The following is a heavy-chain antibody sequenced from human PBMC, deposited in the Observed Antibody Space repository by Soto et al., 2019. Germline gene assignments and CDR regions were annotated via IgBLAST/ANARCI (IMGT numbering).Heavy chain of an antibody. Sequence: EVQLVESGGGMVQPGGSLRLSCATSGISFSSYWMCWVRQAPGKGLEWVANIKQDGGEKYYVDSVKGRFTISRDNAKKSLYLQMSSLRVEDTAVYYCVREGWSTGRYYFDYWGQGTLVTVSS. V-gene: IGHV3-7*04. D-gene: IGHD6-19*01. J-gene: IGHJ4*02. CDR2: IKQDGGEK. CDR3: VREGWSTGRYYFDY. CDR1: GISFSSYW.